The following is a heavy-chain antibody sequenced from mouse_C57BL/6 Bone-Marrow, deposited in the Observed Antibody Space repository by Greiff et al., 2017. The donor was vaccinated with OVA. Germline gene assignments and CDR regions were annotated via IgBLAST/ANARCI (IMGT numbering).Heavy chain of an antibody. J-gene: IGHJ3*01. Sequence: DVKLVESGGDLVKPGGSLKLSCAASGFTFSSYGMSWVRQTPDKRLEWVATISSGGSYTYYPDSVKGRFTISRDNAKNTLYLQMSSLKSEDTAMYYCARRGWGFAYWGQGTLVTVSA. V-gene: IGHV5-6*02. D-gene: IGHD2-3*01. CDR2: ISSGGSYT. CDR1: GFTFSSYG. CDR3: ARRGWGFAY.